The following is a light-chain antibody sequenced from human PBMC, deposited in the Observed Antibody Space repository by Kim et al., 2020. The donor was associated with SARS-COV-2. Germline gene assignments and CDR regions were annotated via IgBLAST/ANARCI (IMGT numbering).Light chain of an antibody. CDR2: LNSDGSH. Sequence: QPVLTQPPSASASLGASVKLTCTLSSGHSSYAIAWQQQQPEKGPRSLMKLNSDGSHSKREGIPDRVSGSSSSAARYLTISRLQPDDEGVYDCRTGGTVIWVFGGGTQLTVL. V-gene: IGLV4-69*01. CDR1: SGHSSYA. J-gene: IGLJ3*02. CDR3: RTGGTVIWV.